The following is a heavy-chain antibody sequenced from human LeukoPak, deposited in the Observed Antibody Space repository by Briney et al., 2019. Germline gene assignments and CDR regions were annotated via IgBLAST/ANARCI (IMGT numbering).Heavy chain of an antibody. V-gene: IGHV3-48*02. J-gene: IGHJ4*02. CDR1: GFIFNTYG. CDR2: ISSSSSTI. D-gene: IGHD3-22*01. CDR3: ARLLITMIVEP. Sequence: GGSLRLSCAASGFIFNTYGMNWVRQAPGKGLEWVSYISSSSSTIHYADSVKGRFTISRDNAKNSLPLQMNSLRHEDTAVYYCARLLITMIVEPWGQGTLVTVSS.